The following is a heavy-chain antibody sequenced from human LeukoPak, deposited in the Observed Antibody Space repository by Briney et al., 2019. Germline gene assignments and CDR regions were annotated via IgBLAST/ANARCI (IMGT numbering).Heavy chain of an antibody. Sequence: AETLSLTCGVSGGSISGTNWWSWVRQPPGQGLEWIGEIPLAGQTNYNPSLHGRVTMSLDKSSNQLSLHLTSVTAADTATYCSRESGPFCPFGYWGQGTLVIVPS. J-gene: IGHJ4*02. D-gene: IGHD1-26*01. V-gene: IGHV4/OR15-8*02. CDR3: RESGPFCPFGY. CDR2: IPLAGQT. CDR1: GGSISGTNW.